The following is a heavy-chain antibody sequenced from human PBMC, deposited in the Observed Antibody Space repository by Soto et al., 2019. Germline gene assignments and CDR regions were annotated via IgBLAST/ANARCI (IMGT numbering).Heavy chain of an antibody. D-gene: IGHD1-26*01. CDR2: IIPIFGTA. CDR3: ARGVTAGVDY. V-gene: IGHV1-69*06. J-gene: IGHJ4*02. Sequence: QVQLVQSGAEVKKPGSSVKVSCKASGGTFSSYAISWVRQAPGQGLEWMGGIIPIFGTANYAQKFQGRVTMTRETSINTAYMELSSLTSDDTVFYYCARGVTAGVDYWGQGTLVTVSS. CDR1: GGTFSSYA.